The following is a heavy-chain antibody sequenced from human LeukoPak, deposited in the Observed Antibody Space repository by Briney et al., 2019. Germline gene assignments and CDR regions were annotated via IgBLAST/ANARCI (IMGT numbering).Heavy chain of an antibody. Sequence: ASVKVSCKASGYTFTSYYMHWVRQAPGQGLEWMGIINPSGGSTSCAQKFQGRVTMTRDTSTSTVYMELSSLRSEDTAVYYCARDTSTGTTFRDYYYYGMDVWGKGTTVTVSS. CDR1: GYTFTSYY. D-gene: IGHD1-1*01. CDR3: ARDTSTGTTFRDYYYYGMDV. V-gene: IGHV1-46*01. J-gene: IGHJ6*04. CDR2: INPSGGST.